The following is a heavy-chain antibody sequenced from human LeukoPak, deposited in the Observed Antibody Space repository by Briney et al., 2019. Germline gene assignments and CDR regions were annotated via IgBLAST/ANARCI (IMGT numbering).Heavy chain of an antibody. J-gene: IGHJ6*03. Sequence: SETLSLTCAVYGGSFSGYYWSWLRQPPGKGLEWIGEINHSGSTNYNPSLKSRVTISVDTSKNQFSLKLSSVTAADTAVYYCARALTYYDFWSTYYYYYMDVWGKGTTVTVSS. CDR1: GGSFSGYY. CDR3: ARALTYYDFWSTYYYYYMDV. CDR2: INHSGST. V-gene: IGHV4-34*01. D-gene: IGHD3-3*01.